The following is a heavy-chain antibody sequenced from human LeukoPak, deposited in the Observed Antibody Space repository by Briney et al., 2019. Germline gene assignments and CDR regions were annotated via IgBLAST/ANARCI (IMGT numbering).Heavy chain of an antibody. CDR1: GGTFSSYA. D-gene: IGHD4-11*01. V-gene: IGHV1-69*01. CDR3: ARESTVTTHNWFDP. CDR2: IIPIFGTA. Sequence: ASVKVSCKASGGTFSSYAISWVRQPPGQGREWMGGIIPIFGTANYAQKFQGRVTITADESTSTAYMELSSLRSEDTAVYYCARESTVTTHNWFDPWGQGTLVTVSS. J-gene: IGHJ5*02.